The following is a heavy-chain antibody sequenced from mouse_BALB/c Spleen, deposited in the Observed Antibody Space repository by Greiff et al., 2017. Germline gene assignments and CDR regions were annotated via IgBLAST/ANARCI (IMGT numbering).Heavy chain of an antibody. CDR1: GYSFTSYY. Sequence: EVKLQESGPELMKPGASVKISCKASGYSFTSYYMHWVKQSHGKSLEWIGYIDPFNGGTSYNQKFKGKATLTVDKSSSTAYMPLSSLTSEDSAVYYCASYDYDGGDAMDYWGQGTSVTVSS. CDR3: ASYDYDGGDAMDY. CDR2: IDPFNGGT. V-gene: IGHV1S135*01. J-gene: IGHJ4*01. D-gene: IGHD2-4*01.